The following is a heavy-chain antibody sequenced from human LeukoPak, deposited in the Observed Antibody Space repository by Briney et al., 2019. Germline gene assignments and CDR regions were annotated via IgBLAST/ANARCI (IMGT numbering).Heavy chain of an antibody. CDR2: IIPIFGTA. V-gene: IGHV1-69*05. Sequence: GASVKVSCKASGGTFSSYAISWVRQAPGQGLEWMGRIIPIFGTANYAQKFQGRVTITTDESTSTAYMELSSLRSEDTAVYYCAREPSPTFSGTTSDYWGQGTLATVSS. CDR1: GGTFSSYA. CDR3: AREPSPTFSGTTSDY. J-gene: IGHJ4*02. D-gene: IGHD1-1*01.